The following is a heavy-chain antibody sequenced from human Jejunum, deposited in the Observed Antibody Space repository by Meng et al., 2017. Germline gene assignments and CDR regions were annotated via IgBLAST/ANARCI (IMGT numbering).Heavy chain of an antibody. J-gene: IGHJ5*01. CDR2: VYQTGGA. Sequence: SETLSLTCVVSNYSISRGYYWAWIRQPPGKGLEWIGCVYQTGGAHYNPSLKSRVTISVDTSKNQFSVRLTSMTAADTALYYCARNFFGSGNNVRWFDPWGQGILVTVSS. V-gene: IGHV4-38-2*01. CDR1: NYSISRGYY. CDR3: ARNFFGSGNNVRWFDP. D-gene: IGHD3-10*01.